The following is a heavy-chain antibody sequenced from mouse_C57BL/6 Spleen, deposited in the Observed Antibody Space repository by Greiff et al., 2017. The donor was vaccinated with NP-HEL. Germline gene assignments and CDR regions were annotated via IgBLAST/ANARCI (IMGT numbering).Heavy chain of an antibody. J-gene: IGHJ2*01. CDR1: GFTFSSYA. CDR3: AREGVVFDY. CDR2: ISDGGSYT. D-gene: IGHD1-1*01. Sequence: DVMLVESGGGLVKPGGSLKLSCAASGFTFSSYAMSWVRQTPEKRLEWVATISDGGSYTYYPDNVKGRFTISRDNAKNNLYLQMSHLKSEDTARYYCAREGVVFDYWGQGTTLTVSS. V-gene: IGHV5-4*01.